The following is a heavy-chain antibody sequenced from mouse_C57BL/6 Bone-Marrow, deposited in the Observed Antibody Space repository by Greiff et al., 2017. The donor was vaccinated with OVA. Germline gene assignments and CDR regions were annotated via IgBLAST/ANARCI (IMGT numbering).Heavy chain of an antibody. CDR1: GYSITSGYD. Sequence: EVMLVESGPGMVKPSQSLSLTCTVTGYSITSGYDWHWIRHFPGNKLEWMGYISYSGSTNYNPSLKSRISITHDTSKNHFFLKLNSVTTEDTATYYCARDGSSYGFAYWGQGTLVTVSA. D-gene: IGHD1-1*01. CDR3: ARDGSSYGFAY. CDR2: ISYSGST. J-gene: IGHJ3*01. V-gene: IGHV3-1*01.